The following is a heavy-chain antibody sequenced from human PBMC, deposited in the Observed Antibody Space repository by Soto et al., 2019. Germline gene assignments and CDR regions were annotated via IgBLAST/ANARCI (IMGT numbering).Heavy chain of an antibody. CDR1: GFTFSSYA. Sequence: GGSLRLSCAASGFTFSSYAMHWVRQAPGKGLEYVSAISSNGGSTYYADSVKGRFTISRDNSKNTLYLQMGSLRAEDMAVYYCARGAGHCSSTSCYLAYWGQGTLVTVSS. CDR2: ISSNGGST. J-gene: IGHJ4*02. CDR3: ARGAGHCSSTSCYLAY. V-gene: IGHV3-64*02. D-gene: IGHD2-2*01.